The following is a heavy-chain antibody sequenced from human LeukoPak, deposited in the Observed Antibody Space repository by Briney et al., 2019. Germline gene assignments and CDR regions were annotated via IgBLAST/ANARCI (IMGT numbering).Heavy chain of an antibody. J-gene: IGHJ4*02. V-gene: IGHV3-23*01. CDR1: GYTFDTYG. CDR2: ISGSGYNT. D-gene: IGHD1-14*01. Sequence: GGSLRLSCAASGYTFDTYGMTWARQAPGKGLEWVSSISGSGYNTYYADSVKGRFTISRDNSKNTLYLQMDSLRAEDTAIYYCATSTTSFDYWGQGTLVTVSS. CDR3: ATSTTSFDY.